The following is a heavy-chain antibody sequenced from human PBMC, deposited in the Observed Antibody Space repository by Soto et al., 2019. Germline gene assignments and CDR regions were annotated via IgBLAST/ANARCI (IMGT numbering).Heavy chain of an antibody. CDR3: ARGYCSSTNCPFDT. CDR2: ISSNSSYI. CDR1: GFTFSSYA. J-gene: IGHJ5*02. D-gene: IGHD2-2*01. Sequence: GGSLRLSCAASGFTFSSYAMHWVRQAPGKGLEWVSSISSNSSYIYYADSVKGRFTMSRNHAKNSLYLQMNSLRAEDTAVYYCARGYCSSTNCPFDTWGQGTLVTVSS. V-gene: IGHV3-21*01.